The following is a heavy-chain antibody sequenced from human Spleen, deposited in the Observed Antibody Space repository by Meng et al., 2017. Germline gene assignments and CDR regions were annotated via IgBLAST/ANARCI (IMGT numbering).Heavy chain of an antibody. Sequence: QVQLVQSGVEVKKPGASVKVSCKASGYSFTHHGITWVRQAPGQGLEWMGWISGYNGDTTYAQNLRGRVTMTTDTSTTTAYMELRSLRSDDTAIYYCARDPSNTSGYYAYSDYWGQGTLVTVSS. D-gene: IGHD6-19*01. J-gene: IGHJ4*02. CDR2: ISGYNGDT. CDR3: ARDPSNTSGYYAYSDY. CDR1: GYSFTHHG. V-gene: IGHV1-18*01.